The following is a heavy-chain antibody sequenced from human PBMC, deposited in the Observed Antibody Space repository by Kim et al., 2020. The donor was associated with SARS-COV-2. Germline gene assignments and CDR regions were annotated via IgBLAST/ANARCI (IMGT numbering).Heavy chain of an antibody. CDR2: ISYDGSNK. Sequence: GGSLRLSCAASGFTFSSYGMHWVRQAPGKGLEWVAVISYDGSNKYYADSVKGRFTIPRDNSKNTLYLQMNNLRAEDTAVYYCAKESGSGSYYAWTYYYYGMDVWGQGTTVTVSS. V-gene: IGHV3-30*18. CDR3: AKESGSGSYYAWTYYYYGMDV. CDR1: GFTFSSYG. D-gene: IGHD3-10*01. J-gene: IGHJ6*02.